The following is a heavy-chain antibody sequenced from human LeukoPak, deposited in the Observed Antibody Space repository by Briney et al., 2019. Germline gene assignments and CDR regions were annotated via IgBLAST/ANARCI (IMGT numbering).Heavy chain of an antibody. CDR3: ARGRPLPVDETPNWFDP. J-gene: IGHJ5*02. CDR1: GGSISSSSYS. V-gene: IGHV4-39*07. D-gene: IGHD2-2*01. CDR2: IYYSGST. Sequence: SETLSLTCTVSGGSISSSSYSWGWIRQPPGKGLEWIGSIYYSGSTYYNPSLKSRVTISVDTSKNQFSLKLSSVTAADTAVYYCARGRPLPVDETPNWFDPWGQGTLVTVSS.